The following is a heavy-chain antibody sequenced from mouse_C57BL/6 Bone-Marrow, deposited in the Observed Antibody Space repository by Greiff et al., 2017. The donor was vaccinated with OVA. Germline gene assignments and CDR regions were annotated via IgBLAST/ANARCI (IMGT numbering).Heavy chain of an antibody. Sequence: VQLQQSGGGLVKPGGSLKLSCAASGFTFSSYAMSWVRQTPEKRLEWVATISDGGSYTYYPDNVKGRFTISRDNAKNNLYLQMSHLKSEDTAMYYCARDRLLRDPSYAMDYWGQGTSVTVSS. CDR3: ARDRLLRDPSYAMDY. J-gene: IGHJ4*01. CDR1: GFTFSSYA. D-gene: IGHD1-1*01. V-gene: IGHV5-4*01. CDR2: ISDGGSYT.